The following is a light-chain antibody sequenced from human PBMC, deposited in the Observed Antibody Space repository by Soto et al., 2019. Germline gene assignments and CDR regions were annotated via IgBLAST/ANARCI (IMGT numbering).Light chain of an antibody. CDR3: QQYENYWT. CDR2: DAS. V-gene: IGKV1-5*01. Sequence: DIQMTQSPSTLSATAGYRFTITCRASQSISSWLAWYQHKPGKAPKLLIYDASNLDSGVPSRFSGSGSGTEFSLTISNLQPDDCATYYCQQYENYWTFGQGTKGDIK. CDR1: QSISSW. J-gene: IGKJ1*01.